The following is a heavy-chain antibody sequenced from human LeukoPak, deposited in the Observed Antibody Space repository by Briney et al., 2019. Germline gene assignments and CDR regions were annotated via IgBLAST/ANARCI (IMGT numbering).Heavy chain of an antibody. D-gene: IGHD2-2*01. V-gene: IGHV4-39*01. CDR3: ARRAYSSSPFDP. J-gene: IGHJ5*02. CDR1: GGSISSSSYY. CDR2: IYYSGST. Sequence: SETLSLTCTVSGGSISSSSYYWGWIRQPPGKGLEWIGSIYYSGSTYYNPSLKNRVTISVDTSKNQFSLKLSSVTAADTAVYYCARRAYSSSPFDPWGQGTLVTVSS.